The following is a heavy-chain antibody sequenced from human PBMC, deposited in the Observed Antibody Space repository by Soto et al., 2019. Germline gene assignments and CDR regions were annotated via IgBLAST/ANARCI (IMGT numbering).Heavy chain of an antibody. V-gene: IGHV1-46*01. D-gene: IGHD4-17*01. J-gene: IGHJ4*02. Sequence: GASVKVSCKASGYSFTDYYMNWVRQSPGQGLEWMGTINVDSGNTVYAQKFQGRVTITRDTSTSTVYMELSTLRSEDTAVYYCARDRDYNDYSLDYWGLGTLVTVSS. CDR2: INVDSGNT. CDR3: ARDRDYNDYSLDY. CDR1: GYSFTDYY.